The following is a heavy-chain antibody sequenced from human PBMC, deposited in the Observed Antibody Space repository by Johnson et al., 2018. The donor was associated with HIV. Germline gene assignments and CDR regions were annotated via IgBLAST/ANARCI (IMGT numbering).Heavy chain of an antibody. Sequence: VQLVESGGGVIQPGRSQRLSCAASGFTFDDYGMSWVRQAPGKGLEWVGRTTDKLNSYTTKYAASVKGRFTISRDDSKKSLYLQINSLRTEDTAVYYCARENYRRRDAFDVWGQGTVVIVSS. CDR2: TTDKLNSYTT. D-gene: IGHD1-7*01. V-gene: IGHV3-72*01. J-gene: IGHJ3*01. CDR3: ARENYRRRDAFDV. CDR1: GFTFDDYG.